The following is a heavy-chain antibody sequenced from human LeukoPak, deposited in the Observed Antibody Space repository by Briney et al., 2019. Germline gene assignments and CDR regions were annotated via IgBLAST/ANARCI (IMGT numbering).Heavy chain of an antibody. D-gene: IGHD6-13*01. CDR1: GFTLRSSA. CDR3: ARPLSSSWTFSYYYYYYMDV. Sequence: GGSPRLSCAPFGFTLRSSAISWVPPAPGEGREWVSHIRVVVGSTYYADSVKGRFTISRDNSKNTLYLQMNRLRAEDTAVYYCARPLSSSWTFSYYYYYYMDVWGKGTTVTVSS. CDR2: IRVVVGST. V-gene: IGHV3-23*01. J-gene: IGHJ6*03.